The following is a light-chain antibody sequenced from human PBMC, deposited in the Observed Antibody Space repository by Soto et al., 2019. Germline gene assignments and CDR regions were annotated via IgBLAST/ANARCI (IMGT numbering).Light chain of an antibody. CDR3: CSYAGSTYYV. CDR2: EGS. CDR1: SSDVGSYNL. V-gene: IGLV2-23*01. Sequence: QSALTQPASVSGSPGQSITISCTGTSSDVGSYNLVSWYQHHPGKAPKLMIYEGSRRPSGVSNRFSGSKSGNTASLTISGLQAEDEADYYCCSYAGSTYYVFGTGTQLTVL. J-gene: IGLJ1*01.